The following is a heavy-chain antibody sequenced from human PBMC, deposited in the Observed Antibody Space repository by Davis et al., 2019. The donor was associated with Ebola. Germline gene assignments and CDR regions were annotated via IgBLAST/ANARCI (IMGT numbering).Heavy chain of an antibody. D-gene: IGHD2-2*01. CDR2: IIPIFGTA. Sequence: SVKVSCKASGGTFSSYAISWVRQAPGQGLEWMGGIIPIFGTANYAQKFQGRVPITADESTSTAYMELSSLRSEDTAVYYCARPHLVPAAISRQTTKGRKNWFDPWGQGTLVTVSS. J-gene: IGHJ5*02. CDR1: GGTFSSYA. CDR3: ARPHLVPAAISRQTTKGRKNWFDP. V-gene: IGHV1-69*13.